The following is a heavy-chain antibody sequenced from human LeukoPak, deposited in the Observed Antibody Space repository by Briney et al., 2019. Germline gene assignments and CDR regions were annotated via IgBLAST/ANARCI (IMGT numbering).Heavy chain of an antibody. D-gene: IGHD3-22*01. CDR2: IKKDGSDQ. CDR3: TTYYDSGPSKD. CDR1: GFTFSSYW. Sequence: PGGSLRLSCAASGFTFSSYWTTWVRQAPGKGLEWVANIKKDGSDQYYGDSVKGRFTISRDNTKNSLFLQMNSLRAEDTAMYYCTTYYDSGPSKDWGQGTLVTVSS. V-gene: IGHV3-7*05. J-gene: IGHJ4*02.